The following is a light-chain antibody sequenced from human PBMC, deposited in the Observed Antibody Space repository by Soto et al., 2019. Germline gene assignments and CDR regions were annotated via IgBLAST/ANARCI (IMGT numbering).Light chain of an antibody. CDR1: SSDVGGYNY. CDR2: DVS. V-gene: IGLV2-14*01. J-gene: IGLJ1*01. CDR3: SSYTSSSTPV. Sequence: QSVLTQPASVSGSPGQSITISCTGTSSDVGGYNYVSWYQQHPGKAPKLMIYDVSNRPSGVSTRFSGSKSGNTASLTISVLQAEDEADYYCSSYTSSSTPVFGTGTKLTVL.